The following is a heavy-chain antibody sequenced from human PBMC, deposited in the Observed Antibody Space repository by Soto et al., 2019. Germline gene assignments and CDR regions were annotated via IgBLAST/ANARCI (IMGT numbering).Heavy chain of an antibody. CDR1: GLTFSRYW. D-gene: IGHD3-16*01. V-gene: IGHV3-74*01. CDR2: ISSYGSDT. CDR3: ASNYAYAEGYYWYGIDV. Sequence: GGLLRLSCAACGLTFSRYWMHWVRKAPGKGLVWVSRISSYGSDTHYADSVKGRFTISRDNAKNTVYLQMNSLRAEDTAVYYCASNYAYAEGYYWYGIDVWGQGTTVTVSS. J-gene: IGHJ6*02.